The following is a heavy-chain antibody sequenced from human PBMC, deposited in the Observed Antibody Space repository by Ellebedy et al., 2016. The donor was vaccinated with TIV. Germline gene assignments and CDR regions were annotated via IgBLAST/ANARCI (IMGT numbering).Heavy chain of an antibody. CDR3: TKRGVGWAAFDI. J-gene: IGHJ3*02. CDR1: GFTFSDNA. V-gene: IGHV3-23*01. D-gene: IGHD6-19*01. CDR2: ISFGGEST. Sequence: PGGSLRLSCAASGFTFSDNAMGWVRQAPGKGLEWVAGISFGGESTYYPDSVKGRFTISRDNSQDTVHLQMNSLRAEDTAVYYCTKRGVGWAAFDIWGPGTMVTVSS.